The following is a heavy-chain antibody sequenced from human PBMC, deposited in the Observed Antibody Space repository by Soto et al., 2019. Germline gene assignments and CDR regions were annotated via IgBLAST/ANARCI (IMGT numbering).Heavy chain of an antibody. V-gene: IGHV4-39*01. D-gene: IGHD4-17*01. Sequence: SETLSLTCTVSGGSISSSSYYWGWIRQPPGKGLEWIGSIYYSGSTYYNPSLKSRVTISVDTSKNQFSLKLSSVTAADTAVYYCARHRYGDSYYYYYYMDVWGKGTTVTVSS. CDR1: GGSISSSSYY. CDR2: IYYSGST. J-gene: IGHJ6*03. CDR3: ARHRYGDSYYYYYYMDV.